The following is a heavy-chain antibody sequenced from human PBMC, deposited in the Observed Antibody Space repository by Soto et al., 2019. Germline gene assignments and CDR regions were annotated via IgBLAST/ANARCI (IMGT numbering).Heavy chain of an antibody. CDR1: CGSISSYY. CDR3: ARHPDYDILTGFDY. CDR2: IYYSGST. V-gene: IGHV4-59*08. Sequence: SETLSLTCTVSCGSISSYYWSWIRQPPGKGLEWIGYIYYSGSTNYNPSLKSRVTISVDTSKNQFSLKLSSVTAADTAVYYCARHPDYDILTGFDYWGQGTLVTVSS. D-gene: IGHD3-9*01. J-gene: IGHJ4*02.